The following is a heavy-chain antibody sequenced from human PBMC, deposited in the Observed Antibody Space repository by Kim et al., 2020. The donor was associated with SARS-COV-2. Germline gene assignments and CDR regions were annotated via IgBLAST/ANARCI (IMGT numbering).Heavy chain of an antibody. V-gene: IGHV4-59*09. J-gene: IGHJ3*02. D-gene: IGHD3-10*01. CDR3: ARGGDTYYGSGTAYAFDI. Sequence: KSRVTISVDTSKNQFSLKLSSVTAADTAVYYCARGGDTYYGSGTAYAFDIWGQGTMVTVSS.